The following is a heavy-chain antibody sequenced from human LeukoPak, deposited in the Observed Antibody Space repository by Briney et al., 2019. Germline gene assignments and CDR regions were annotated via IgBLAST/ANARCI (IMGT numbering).Heavy chain of an antibody. V-gene: IGHV3-53*01. CDR3: ARTPGIAAAGIV. CDR1: GFSVSSNY. D-gene: IGHD6-13*01. CDR2: IYGGGTT. Sequence: GGSLRLSCAASGFSVSSNYMSWVRQAPGKGLEWVSVIYGGGTTDYADSVKGRFTISRDNSKNTLYLQMNSLRAEDTAVYYCARTPGIAAAGIVWGQGTLVTVSS. J-gene: IGHJ4*02.